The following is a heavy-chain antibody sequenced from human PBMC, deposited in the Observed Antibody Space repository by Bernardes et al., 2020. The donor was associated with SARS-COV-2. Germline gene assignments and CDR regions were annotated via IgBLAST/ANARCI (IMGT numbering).Heavy chain of an antibody. CDR1: GLTFNSYW. J-gene: IGHJ4*02. V-gene: IGHV3-74*01. D-gene: IGHD1-26*01. CDR3: ARPGRPGAYYFDY. CDR2: ISSDGSST. Sequence: SLRLSCAASGLTFNSYWMHWVRQAPGKGLVWVSRISSDGSSTSSADSVKGRFTISRDNAKNTLYLQMNSLRAEDTAGYYCARPGRPGAYYFDYWGQGTLVTVSS.